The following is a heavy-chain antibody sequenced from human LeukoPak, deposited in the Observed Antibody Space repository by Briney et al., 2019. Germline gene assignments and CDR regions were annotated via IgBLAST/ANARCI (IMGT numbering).Heavy chain of an antibody. CDR3: ASGGDAFDV. CDR2: INTDGSTT. J-gene: IGHJ3*01. Sequence: PGGSLRLSCAASGFTFSTYWMHWVRQPPGKGLVWVSRINTDGSTTTNADSVKGRFTISRDNAKHTLYLQMNSLRAEDTAVYYCASGGDAFDVWGRGTMVIVSS. V-gene: IGHV3-74*01. CDR1: GFTFSTYW.